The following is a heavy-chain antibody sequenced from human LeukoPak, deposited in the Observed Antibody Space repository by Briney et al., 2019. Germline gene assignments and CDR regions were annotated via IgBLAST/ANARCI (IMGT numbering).Heavy chain of an antibody. J-gene: IGHJ6*02. V-gene: IGHV3-21*01. Sequence: GGSLRLSCAASGFTFSYYGINWVRQAPGKELEWVSFISTTSSYIYYADSVKGRFTISRDNAKNSLYLQMNSLRAEDTAVYYCARDLVGRAMGTYYYGMDVWGQGTTVTVSS. CDR1: GFTFSYYG. D-gene: IGHD2-2*01. CDR2: ISTTSSYI. CDR3: ARDLVGRAMGTYYYGMDV.